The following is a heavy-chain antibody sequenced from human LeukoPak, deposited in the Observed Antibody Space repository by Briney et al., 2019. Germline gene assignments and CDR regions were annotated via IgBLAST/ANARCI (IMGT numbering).Heavy chain of an antibody. J-gene: IGHJ4*02. V-gene: IGHV1-2*02. D-gene: IGHD3-3*01. CDR2: INPNSGGT. CDR1: GYTFTGYY. CDR3: ARGSRITIFGVVIMRGGYFDY. Sequence: ASVKVSCKASGYTFTGYYMHWVRQAPGQGLEWMAWINPNSGGTNYAQKFQGRVTMTRDTSISTAYMELSRLRSDDTAVYYCARGSRITIFGVVIMRGGYFDYWGQGTLVTVSS.